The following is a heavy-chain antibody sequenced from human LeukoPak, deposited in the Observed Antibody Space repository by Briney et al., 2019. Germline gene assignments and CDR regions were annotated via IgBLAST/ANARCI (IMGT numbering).Heavy chain of an antibody. CDR3: ARPSQGGQPIRSSPFNI. CDR2: INPNNGGT. Sequence: ASVKVSCKTSGFTFTGYYFHWVRQAPGQGLEWMGWINPNNGGTNYAQKFQGRVTMTRDTSFTSAYMEVSRLISDDTAVYYCARPSQGGQPIRSSPFNIWGQGTMVTVSS. CDR1: GFTFTGYY. D-gene: IGHD3-16*01. J-gene: IGHJ3*02. V-gene: IGHV1-2*02.